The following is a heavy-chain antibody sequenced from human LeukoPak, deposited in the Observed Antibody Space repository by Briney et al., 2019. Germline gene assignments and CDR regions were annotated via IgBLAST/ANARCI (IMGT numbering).Heavy chain of an antibody. D-gene: IGHD2-2*01. V-gene: IGHV1-69*13. CDR1: GGTFSSYA. CDR2: IIPIFGTA. J-gene: IGHJ6*03. CDR3: ASAGVPAALLGYMDV. Sequence: SVKVSCKASGGTFSSYAISWVRQAPGQGLEWMGGIIPIFGTANYAQKFQGRVTITADESTSTAYMELSSLRSEDTAVYYCASAGVPAALLGYMDVWGKGTTVTVSS.